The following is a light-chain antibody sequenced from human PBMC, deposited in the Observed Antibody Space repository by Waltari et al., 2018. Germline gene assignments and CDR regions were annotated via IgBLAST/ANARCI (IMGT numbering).Light chain of an antibody. CDR2: DAS. V-gene: IGKV1-39*01. J-gene: IGKJ4*01. CDR3: QQSHNAPLT. CDR1: QSISTF. Sequence: DIQMTQSPSSLSASVGARVTITCRASQSISTFLNWYQQKPGKAPNLLIFDASNLQGGVPSRFSGSGSGTDFTLTISSLQPEDFGIYYCQQSHNAPLTFGGGTKVEIK.